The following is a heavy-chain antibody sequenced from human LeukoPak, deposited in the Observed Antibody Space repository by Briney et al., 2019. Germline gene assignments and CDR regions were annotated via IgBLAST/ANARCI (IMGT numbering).Heavy chain of an antibody. J-gene: IGHJ4*02. CDR2: ISYDGTNK. Sequence: GGSLRLSCAASGFTFSSYGMHWVRQAPGKGLEWVAVISYDGTNKYYADSVKGRFTISRDNSKNTLYLQMNSLRAEDTAVYYCAKFLLPTTVVAPTGLWGQGALVTVSS. V-gene: IGHV3-30*18. CDR1: GFTFSSYG. D-gene: IGHD4-23*01. CDR3: AKFLLPTTVVAPTGL.